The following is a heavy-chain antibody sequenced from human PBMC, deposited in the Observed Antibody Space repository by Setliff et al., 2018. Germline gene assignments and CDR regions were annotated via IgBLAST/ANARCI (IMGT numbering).Heavy chain of an antibody. CDR1: GYTLTELS. J-gene: IGHJ5*02. CDR3: ATQLALYCSSTSCYRGKGWFDP. V-gene: IGHV1-24*01. CDR2: FDPEDGET. D-gene: IGHD2-2*01. Sequence: ASVKVSCKVSGYTLTELSMHWVRQAPGKGLEWMGGFDPEDGETIYAQKFQGRVTMTEDTSTDTAYMELSSLRSEDTAVYYCATQLALYCSSTSCYRGKGWFDPWGQGTLVTV.